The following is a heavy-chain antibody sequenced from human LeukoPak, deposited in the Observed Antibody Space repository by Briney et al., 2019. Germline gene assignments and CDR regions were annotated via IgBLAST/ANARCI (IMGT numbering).Heavy chain of an antibody. J-gene: IGHJ4*02. V-gene: IGHV1-24*01. Sequence: GASVKVSCKVSGYTLTELSMHWVRQAPGKGLERMGGFDPEDGETTYAQKFQGRVTMTEDTSTDTAYMELSSLRSEDTAVYYCATPGPVEMATRSWYYFDYWGQGTLVTVSS. CDR1: GYTLTELS. CDR2: FDPEDGET. CDR3: ATPGPVEMATRSWYYFDY. D-gene: IGHD5-24*01.